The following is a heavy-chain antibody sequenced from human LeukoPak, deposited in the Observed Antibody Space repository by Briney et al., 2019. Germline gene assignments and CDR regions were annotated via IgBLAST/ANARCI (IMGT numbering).Heavy chain of an antibody. D-gene: IGHD1-26*01. Sequence: GGSLRLSCAASAFTFSTYIMNCARQAPGKGLEWVSSISSGSGYIHYADSVRGRFTISRDNAKNSLYLQMNSLRAEDTAVYYCTIESSGSYHFYFEFRGEGTLVAVSS. J-gene: IGHJ4*02. V-gene: IGHV3-21*01. CDR3: TIESSGSYHFYFEF. CDR2: ISSGSGYI. CDR1: AFTFSTYI.